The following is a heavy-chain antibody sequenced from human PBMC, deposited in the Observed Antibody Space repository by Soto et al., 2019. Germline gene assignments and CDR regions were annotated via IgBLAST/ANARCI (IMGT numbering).Heavy chain of an antibody. CDR3: ALYYYDSSGHWGYFDY. V-gene: IGHV3-23*01. J-gene: IGHJ4*02. Sequence: RRLSCAASGFTFSSYAMSWVRQAPGKGLEWVSAISGSGGSTYYADSVKGRFTISRDNSKNTLYLQMNSLRAEDTAVYYCALYYYDSSGHWGYFDYWGQGTLVTVSS. CDR2: ISGSGGST. CDR1: GFTFSSYA. D-gene: IGHD3-22*01.